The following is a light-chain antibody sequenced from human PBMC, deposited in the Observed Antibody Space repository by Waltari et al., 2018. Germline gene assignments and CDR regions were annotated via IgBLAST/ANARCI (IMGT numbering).Light chain of an antibody. J-gene: IGLJ3*02. CDR3: SSYAGSNNLGV. CDR1: TSAVGGYNY. Sequence: QSALTQPPSASGSPGQSVPIPCTGTTSAVGGYNYVSWYQQHPGKAPKLVIYEVTRRPSGVPDRFSGSKSGNTASLTVSGLQAEDEANYYCSSYAGSNNLGVFGGGTKLTVL. CDR2: EVT. V-gene: IGLV2-8*01.